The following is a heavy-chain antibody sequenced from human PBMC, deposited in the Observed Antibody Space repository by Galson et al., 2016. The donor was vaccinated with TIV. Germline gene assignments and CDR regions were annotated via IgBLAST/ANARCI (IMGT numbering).Heavy chain of an antibody. CDR3: ARDRGSNAVFDL. CDR2: ISNGGTNR. CDR1: GFTFSTYG. Sequence: SLRLSCAASGFTFSTYGMHWVRQAPGKGLEWVAGISNGGTNREYADSVKGRFTISRDNSKNTMFLQMHSLRAEDTAVYYCARDRGSNAVFDLWGQGTLVTVTS. J-gene: IGHJ5*02. V-gene: IGHV3-30*03. D-gene: IGHD3-10*01.